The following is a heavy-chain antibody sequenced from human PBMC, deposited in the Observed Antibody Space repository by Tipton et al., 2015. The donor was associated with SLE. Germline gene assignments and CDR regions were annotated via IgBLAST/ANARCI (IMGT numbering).Heavy chain of an antibody. CDR3: AILGSGGWFDP. J-gene: IGHJ5*02. V-gene: IGHV4-34*01. CDR1: GGSFSGYY. D-gene: IGHD2/OR15-2a*01. CDR2: INHSGST. Sequence: TLSLTCAVYGGSFSGYYWSWIRQPPGKGLEWIGEINHSGSTNYNPSLKSRVTISVDTSKNQFSLKLSSVTAADTAVYYCAILGSGGWFDPWGQGTLVTVSS.